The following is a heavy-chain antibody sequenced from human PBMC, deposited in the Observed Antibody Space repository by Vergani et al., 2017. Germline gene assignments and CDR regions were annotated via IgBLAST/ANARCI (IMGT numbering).Heavy chain of an antibody. CDR1: GFTFSSYA. V-gene: IGHV3-23*01. CDR3: AKGATGYSSGHYYYYYMDV. CDR2: ISGSGGST. J-gene: IGHJ6*03. D-gene: IGHD6-19*01. Sequence: EVQLLESGGGLVQPGGSLRLSCAASGFTFSSYAMSWVRQAPGKGLEWVSAISGSGGSTYYADSVKGRFTISRDNSKNTLYLQMNSLRAEDTAVYYCAKGATGYSSGHYYYYYMDVWGKGTTVTVSS.